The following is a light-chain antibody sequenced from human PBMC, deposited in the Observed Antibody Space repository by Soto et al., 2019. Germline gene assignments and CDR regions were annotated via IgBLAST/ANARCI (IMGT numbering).Light chain of an antibody. J-gene: IGLJ3*02. V-gene: IGLV4-69*01. Sequence: QSVLTQSPSASASLGASVKLTCTLSSDHGSYVIAWHQQQPEKGPRFLMKVKNDGSHIKGDGIPDRFSGSSSGAERYLTISSLQSEDEADYYCQTWGTGIWVFGGGTQLTVL. CDR2: VKNDGSH. CDR3: QTWGTGIWV. CDR1: SDHGSYV.